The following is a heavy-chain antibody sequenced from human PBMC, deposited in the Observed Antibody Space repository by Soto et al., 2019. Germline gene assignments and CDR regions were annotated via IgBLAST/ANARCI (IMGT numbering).Heavy chain of an antibody. V-gene: IGHV4-31*03. CDR1: GDTISSSGYY. D-gene: IGHD4-17*01. J-gene: IGHJ5*02. Sequence: QVQLQASGPGLVTPSQTLSLSCSVSGDTISSSGYYWSWIRQRPGKGLEWIGYIHHSGSTYYNPSLKSRITFSVVSSKNQISLKLSSVTAADTAIYYCARNPIHGDYLGWFDPWGQGTLVTVSS. CDR2: IHHSGST. CDR3: ARNPIHGDYLGWFDP.